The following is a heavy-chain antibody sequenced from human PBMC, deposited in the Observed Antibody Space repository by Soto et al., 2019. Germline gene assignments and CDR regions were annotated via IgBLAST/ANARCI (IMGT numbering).Heavy chain of an antibody. V-gene: IGHV3-23*01. D-gene: IGHD3-22*01. J-gene: IGHJ4*02. CDR1: GFTFSTYS. CDR3: AKGSSSYFNDY. Sequence: GGSLRLSCAASGFTFSTYSMSWVRQAPGKGLDWVSAISVRDDGTYYADSVKDRLTISRDNSKNTLYLQMNSLRAEDTAVYYCAKGSSSYFNDYWGQGTLVTVSS. CDR2: ISVRDDGT.